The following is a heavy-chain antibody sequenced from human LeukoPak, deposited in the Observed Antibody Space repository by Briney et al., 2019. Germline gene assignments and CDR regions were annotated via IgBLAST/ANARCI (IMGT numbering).Heavy chain of an antibody. J-gene: IGHJ4*02. Sequence: GGSLRLSCAASGFTFSSYSMSWVRQAPGKGLEWVSSVSSGGSYIYYADSVKGRFTISRDNANNSLYLQMNSLRAEDTAVYYCARDGYSSGWYLEPDFDYWGQGTLVTVSS. CDR2: VSSGGSYI. V-gene: IGHV3-21*01. D-gene: IGHD6-19*01. CDR1: GFTFSSYS. CDR3: ARDGYSSGWYLEPDFDY.